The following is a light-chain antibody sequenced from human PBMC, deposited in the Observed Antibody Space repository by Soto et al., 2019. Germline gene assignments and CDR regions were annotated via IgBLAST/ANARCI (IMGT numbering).Light chain of an antibody. J-gene: IGKJ5*01. CDR1: QSLANSF. V-gene: IGKV3-20*01. Sequence: EFVLTQSPGTLSFSPCERATLSCRASQSLANSFIAWYQQKPGQAPRLLIYDTSSRASGIPDRFSGSGSGTDFTLTISRLETEDFAVFYCQQYGTSEIIFGQGTRLEIK. CDR3: QQYGTSEII. CDR2: DTS.